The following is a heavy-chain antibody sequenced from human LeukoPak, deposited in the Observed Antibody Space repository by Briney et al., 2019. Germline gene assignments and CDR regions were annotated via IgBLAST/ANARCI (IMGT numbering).Heavy chain of an antibody. D-gene: IGHD4-17*01. V-gene: IGHV5-51*01. CDR3: ASRTEIGDYDAFDI. CDR1: GYSFTKYY. Sequence: GESLKISWKGSGYSFTKYYIAWVRQMPGKGLAWMGIIYPGDSDTRYSPSFQGQVTISADKSISTAYLQWSSLKASDTAMYYCASRTEIGDYDAFDIWGQGTMVTVSS. CDR2: IYPGDSDT. J-gene: IGHJ3*02.